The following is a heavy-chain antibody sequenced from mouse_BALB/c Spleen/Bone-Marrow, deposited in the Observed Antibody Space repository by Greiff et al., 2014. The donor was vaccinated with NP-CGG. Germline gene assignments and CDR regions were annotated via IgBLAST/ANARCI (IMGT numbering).Heavy chain of an antibody. CDR3: TNGYDYYAMDY. V-gene: IGHV1-5*01. CDR1: GYSFTSYW. J-gene: IGHJ4*01. Sequence: VQLQQSGTVLARPGASVKMSCKASGYSFTSYWMHWVKQRPGRGLEWIGAIYPGNSDTSYNQKFKGKAKLTAVTSASTAYMELSSLTNEDSAVYYCTNGYDYYAMDYWGQGTSVTVSS. CDR2: IYPGNSDT. D-gene: IGHD2-2*01.